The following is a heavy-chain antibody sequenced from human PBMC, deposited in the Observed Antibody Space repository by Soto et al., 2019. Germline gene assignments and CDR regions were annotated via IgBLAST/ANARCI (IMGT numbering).Heavy chain of an antibody. Sequence: QVQLQESGPGLVTPSGTLSLTCAVSGGSISSHYWWSWVRQPPGKGLEWIGEIYHSGSANPNPSLKSRVTISVDKSKNQFSLKLDSVTAADTAVYYCASCSSIRCLSAFDIWGQGTMVTVSS. CDR2: IYHSGSA. D-gene: IGHD2-2*01. V-gene: IGHV4-4*02. CDR1: GGSISSHYW. J-gene: IGHJ3*02. CDR3: ASCSSIRCLSAFDI.